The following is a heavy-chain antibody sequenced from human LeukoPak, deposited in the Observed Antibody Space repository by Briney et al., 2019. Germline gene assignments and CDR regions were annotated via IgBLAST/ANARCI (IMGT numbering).Heavy chain of an antibody. CDR2: IYSSGTT. CDR3: AGFCASSTCYNGGTNFAF. Sequence: PSETLSLTCTVSGGSISGAYWNWIRQPPRKGLEWVGHIYSSGTTNYNPSLKSRVTMSMDTSKNQFSLNLSSVTAADSAVYYCAGFCASSTCYNGGTNFAFWGQGALVTVSS. J-gene: IGHJ4*02. CDR1: GGSISGAY. D-gene: IGHD2-2*01. V-gene: IGHV4-59*08.